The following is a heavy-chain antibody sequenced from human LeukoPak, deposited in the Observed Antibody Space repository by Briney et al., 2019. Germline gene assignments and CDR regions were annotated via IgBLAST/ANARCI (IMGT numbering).Heavy chain of an antibody. D-gene: IGHD2-21*01. V-gene: IGHV4-61*09. CDR1: GGSISSGSYY. J-gene: IGHJ6*03. Sequence: SETLSLTCTVSGGSISSGSYYWSWIRQPAGKGLEWIGHIYTSGSSNYSPSLKSRVTISVDTSKNQFSLKLTSVTAADTAVYYCARHVLGYYNYYMDVWGRGTTVTISS. CDR2: IYTSGSS. CDR3: ARHVLGYYNYYMDV.